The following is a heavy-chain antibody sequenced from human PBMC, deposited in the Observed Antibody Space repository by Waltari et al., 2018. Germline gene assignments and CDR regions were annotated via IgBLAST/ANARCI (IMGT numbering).Heavy chain of an antibody. CDR1: GYTLTELS. D-gene: IGHD4-17*01. Sequence: QVQLVQSGAEVKKPGASVKVSCKVSGYTLTELSMHWVRQAPGKGLEWMGGFDPEDGETIYAQKFQGRVTISVDTSKNQFSLKLSSVTAADTAVYYCAIHGDPDMDVWGKGTTVTVSS. CDR3: AIHGDPDMDV. V-gene: IGHV1-24*01. J-gene: IGHJ6*03. CDR2: FDPEDGET.